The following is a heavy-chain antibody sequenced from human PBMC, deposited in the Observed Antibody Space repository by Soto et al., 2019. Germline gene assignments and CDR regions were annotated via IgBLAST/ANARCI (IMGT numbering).Heavy chain of an antibody. J-gene: IGHJ4*02. Sequence: QVQLVESGGGVVQPGRSLRLSCAASGFTFSSYGIHWVRQAPGKGLEWVAVIRYDGSNKYYADSVKGRFTISRDNSKNTLYLQMNSLRAEDTAVYYCARDGGVHWGVGYWGQGTLVTVSS. D-gene: IGHD3-16*01. V-gene: IGHV3-33*01. CDR1: GFTFSSYG. CDR2: IRYDGSNK. CDR3: ARDGGVHWGVGY.